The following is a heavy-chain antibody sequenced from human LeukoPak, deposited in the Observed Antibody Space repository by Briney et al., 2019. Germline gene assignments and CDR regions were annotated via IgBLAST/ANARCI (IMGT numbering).Heavy chain of an antibody. Sequence: SQTLSLTCAISGDSVSSNSAAWNWIRQSSSRGLEWLGRTYYRSKWYNDYAVSVKSRITINPDTSKNQFSLQLNSVTPEDTAVYYCARAGYSSSWYSYYYYYYGMDVWAKGPRSPSP. CDR2: TYYRSKWYN. D-gene: IGHD6-13*01. J-gene: IGHJ6*02. CDR3: ARAGYSSSWYSYYYYYYGMDV. CDR1: GDSVSSNSAA. V-gene: IGHV6-1*01.